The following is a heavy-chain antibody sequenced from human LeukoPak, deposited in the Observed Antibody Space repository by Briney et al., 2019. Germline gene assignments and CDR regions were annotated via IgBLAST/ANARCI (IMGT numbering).Heavy chain of an antibody. CDR2: IKQDGSEK. D-gene: IGHD3-3*01. V-gene: IGHV3-7*01. Sequence: PGGSLRLSCAASGFTFSSYWTSWVRQAPGKGLEWVANIKQDGSEKYYVDSVKGRFTISRDNAKNSLYLQMNSLRAEDTAVYYCARIVTAYYDFWSGYYRRNWFDPWGQGTLVTVSS. CDR3: ARIVTAYYDFWSGYYRRNWFDP. CDR1: GFTFSSYW. J-gene: IGHJ5*02.